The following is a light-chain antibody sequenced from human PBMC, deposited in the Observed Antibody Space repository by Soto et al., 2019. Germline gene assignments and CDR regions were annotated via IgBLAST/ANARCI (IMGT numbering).Light chain of an antibody. Sequence: DIWITQSPASLAVSLGERATINCKSSQSVLYSSNNKNYLAWYQQKPGQPPKLLIYWASTRESGVPDRFSGSGSGTDFTLTISSLQAEDVAVYYCQQYYSTPWTFGQGTKVDIK. CDR3: QQYYSTPWT. J-gene: IGKJ1*01. CDR1: QSVLYSSNNKNY. CDR2: WAS. V-gene: IGKV4-1*01.